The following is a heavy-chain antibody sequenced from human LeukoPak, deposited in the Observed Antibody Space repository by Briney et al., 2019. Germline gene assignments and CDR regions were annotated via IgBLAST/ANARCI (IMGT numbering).Heavy chain of an antibody. CDR2: ISWDGGST. J-gene: IGHJ4*02. CDR1: GFTFDDYT. Sequence: GGSLRLSCAASGFTFDDYTMHWVRQAPGKGLEWVSLISWDGGSTYYADSVKGRFTISRDNSKNSLYLQMNSLRAEDTAVYYCARDNPSGYFDYWGQGTLVTVSS. D-gene: IGHD3-10*01. CDR3: ARDNPSGYFDY. V-gene: IGHV3-43*01.